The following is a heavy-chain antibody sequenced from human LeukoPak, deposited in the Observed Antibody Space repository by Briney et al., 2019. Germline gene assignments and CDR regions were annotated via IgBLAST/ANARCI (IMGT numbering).Heavy chain of an antibody. Sequence: GGSLRLSCAASEFTFSSYSMNWVRQAPGRGLEWVSYISSSGSTIYYADSVKGRFTISRDNSKNTLYLQMNSLRAEDTAVYYCAKGGFAAAYYFDYWGQGTLVTVSS. V-gene: IGHV3-48*01. CDR3: AKGGFAAAYYFDY. J-gene: IGHJ4*02. CDR1: EFTFSSYS. D-gene: IGHD6-13*01. CDR2: ISSSGSTI.